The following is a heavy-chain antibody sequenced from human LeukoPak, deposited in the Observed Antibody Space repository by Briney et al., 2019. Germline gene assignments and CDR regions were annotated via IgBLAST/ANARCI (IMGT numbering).Heavy chain of an antibody. Sequence: HPGGSLRLSCAASGFTFSSYSMNWVRQAPGKGLEWVSHITASGTAMFYAGSVKGRFTISRDNAKNSLYLQMNSLRDEDTAVYYCASSGSYRFDYWGQGTLVTVSS. CDR2: ITASGTAM. V-gene: IGHV3-48*02. J-gene: IGHJ4*02. CDR1: GFTFSSYS. D-gene: IGHD1-26*01. CDR3: ASSGSYRFDY.